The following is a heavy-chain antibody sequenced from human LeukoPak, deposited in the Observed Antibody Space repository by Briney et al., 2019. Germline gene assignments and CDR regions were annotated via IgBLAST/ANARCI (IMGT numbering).Heavy chain of an antibody. Sequence: GGSLRLSCAASGFTFSSYGMHWVRQAPGKGLEWVAVISIDGKKSYYADSVKGRFTTSRDNSKNTLYLQMNSLRAEDTAMYYCAKNFGPGKAFYDHWGQGTLVTVSS. CDR2: ISIDGKKS. V-gene: IGHV3-30*18. CDR3: AKNFGPGKAFYDH. CDR1: GFTFSSYG. D-gene: IGHD3/OR15-3a*01. J-gene: IGHJ4*02.